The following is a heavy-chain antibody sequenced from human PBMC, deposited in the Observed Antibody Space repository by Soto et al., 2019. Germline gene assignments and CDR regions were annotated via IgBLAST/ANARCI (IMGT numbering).Heavy chain of an antibody. CDR2: ISWNSGSI. J-gene: IGHJ6*03. D-gene: IGHD6-19*01. CDR3: AKATGIAVAGTSRYYYYYMDV. V-gene: IGHV3-9*01. CDR1: GFTFDDYA. Sequence: EVQLVESGGGLVQPGRSLRLSCAASGFTFDDYATHWVRQAPGKGLEWVSGISWNSGSIGYADSVKGRFTISRDNAKNSLYLQMNSLRAEDTALYYCAKATGIAVAGTSRYYYYYMDVWGKGTTVTVSS.